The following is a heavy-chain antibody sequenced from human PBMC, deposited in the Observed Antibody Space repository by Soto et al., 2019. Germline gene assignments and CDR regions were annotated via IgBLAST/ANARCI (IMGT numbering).Heavy chain of an antibody. CDR2: IYYSGST. CDR3: ASPKIAFYNWFDS. D-gene: IGHD3-3*02. J-gene: IGHJ5*01. V-gene: IGHV4-59*08. CDR1: GGSISSYY. Sequence: SETLCLTCTVSGGSISSYYWSWIREPPGKGMEWIGHIYYSGSTNYNPSLKSRVTISVDTSKNQFSLKLSSVTAADTAVYYCASPKIAFYNWFDSWGQGTLVTVSS.